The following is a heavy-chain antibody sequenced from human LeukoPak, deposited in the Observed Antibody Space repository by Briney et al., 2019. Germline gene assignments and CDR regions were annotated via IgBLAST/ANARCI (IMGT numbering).Heavy chain of an antibody. CDR3: ARGGYCSGGSCYSYYYYGMDV. D-gene: IGHD2-15*01. J-gene: IGHJ6*02. Sequence: ASVKVSCKASGYTFTGYYMHWVRQAPGQGLEWMGWISAYNGNTNYAQKLQGRVTMTTDTSTSTAYMELRSLRSDDTAVYYCARGGYCSGGSCYSYYYYGMDVWGQGTTVTVSS. V-gene: IGHV1-18*04. CDR2: ISAYNGNT. CDR1: GYTFTGYY.